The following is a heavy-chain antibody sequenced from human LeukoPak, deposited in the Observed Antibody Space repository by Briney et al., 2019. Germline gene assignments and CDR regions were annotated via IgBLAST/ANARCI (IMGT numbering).Heavy chain of an antibody. CDR3: ASGGHDYYYMHV. V-gene: IGHV3-23*01. J-gene: IGHJ6*03. CDR2: ISASGGYT. D-gene: IGHD3-3*01. Sequence: QPGGSLRLSCAASGFTFSSYAMTWVRQAPGKGLEWVSSISASGGYTYYANSVKGRFTISRDNSKNTLYLQMNNLRAEDTAVYYCASGGHDYYYMHVWGKGTTVTVS. CDR1: GFTFSSYA.